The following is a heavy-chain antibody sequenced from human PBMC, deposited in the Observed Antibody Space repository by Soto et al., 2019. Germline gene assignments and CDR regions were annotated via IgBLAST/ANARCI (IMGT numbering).Heavy chain of an antibody. D-gene: IGHD3-22*01. CDR2: ISAYNGNT. J-gene: IGHJ6*02. Sequence: ASVKVSCKASGYTFTSYGISWVRQAPGQGLELMGWISAYNGNTNYAQKLQGRVTMTTDTSTSTAYMELRSLRSDDTAVYYCATDGGISGYYYNYYYYGMDVWGQGTTVTVYS. CDR3: ATDGGISGYYYNYYYYGMDV. CDR1: GYTFTSYG. V-gene: IGHV1-18*01.